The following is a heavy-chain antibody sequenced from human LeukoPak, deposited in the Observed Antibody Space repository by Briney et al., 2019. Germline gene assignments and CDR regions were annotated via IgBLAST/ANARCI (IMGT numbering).Heavy chain of an antibody. D-gene: IGHD6-13*01. CDR3: ARDDQTDSSSWYPLYYYYGMDV. V-gene: IGHV1-2*02. CDR2: INPNSGGT. Sequence: ASVKVFCKASGYTFTGYYMHWVRQAPGQGLEWMGWINPNSGGTNYAQKFQGRVTMTRDTSISTAYMELSRLRSDDTAVYYCARDDQTDSSSWYPLYYYYGMDVWGQGTTVTVSS. CDR1: GYTFTGYY. J-gene: IGHJ6*02.